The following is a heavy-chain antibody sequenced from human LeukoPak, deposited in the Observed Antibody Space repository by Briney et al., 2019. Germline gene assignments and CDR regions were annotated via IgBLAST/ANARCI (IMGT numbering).Heavy chain of an antibody. D-gene: IGHD3-16*01. V-gene: IGHV3-48*03. CDR3: AAQGGFDY. CDR1: GFTFSSYE. Sequence: GGSLRLSCAASGFTFSSYEMNWVRQAPGGGRGWVSYISSSGSTIYYADSVKGRFTISRNNAKNSLYLQMNSLRAEDTAVYYCAAQGGFDYWGQGTLVTVSS. J-gene: IGHJ4*02. CDR2: ISSSGSTI.